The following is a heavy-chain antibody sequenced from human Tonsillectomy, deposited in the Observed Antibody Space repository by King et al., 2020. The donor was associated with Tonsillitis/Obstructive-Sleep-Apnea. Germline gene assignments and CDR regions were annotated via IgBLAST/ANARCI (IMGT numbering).Heavy chain of an antibody. CDR2: IRSKAYGGTT. J-gene: IGHJ3*02. CDR1: GFTFGDYA. Sequence: VQLVESGGGLVQPGRSLRLSCTASGFTFGDYAMSWVRQAPGKGLEWVGFIRSKAYGGTTEYAASVKGRFTISRDDSKSIAYLQMNSLKTEDTAVYYCTRDPEWELGAFDIWGQGTMVTVSS. D-gene: IGHD1-26*01. V-gene: IGHV3-49*04. CDR3: TRDPEWELGAFDI.